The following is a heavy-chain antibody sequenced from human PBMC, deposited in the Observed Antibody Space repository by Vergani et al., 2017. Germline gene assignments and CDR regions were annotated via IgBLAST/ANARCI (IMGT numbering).Heavy chain of an antibody. V-gene: IGHV4-30-4*01. Sequence: QVQLQESGPGLVKPSQTLSLTCTVSGVSISSGDYYWSWIRQPPGKGLEWIGYIYYSGSTYYNPSLKSRVTISVDESRNLFSLRLNSVTAADTAVYYCATIGYRRCGYYFDYWGQGILVTVSS. D-gene: IGHD2-2*02. CDR2: IYYSGST. CDR3: ATIGYRRCGYYFDY. CDR1: GVSISSGDYY. J-gene: IGHJ4*02.